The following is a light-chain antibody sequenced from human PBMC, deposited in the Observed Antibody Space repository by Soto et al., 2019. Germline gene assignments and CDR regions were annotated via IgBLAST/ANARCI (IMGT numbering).Light chain of an antibody. CDR3: QHCSNWPPIS. J-gene: IGKJ5*01. CDR2: DAS. Sequence: EIVLTQSPATLSLSPWERATLSCRASQSVSSYLAWYQQKPGQAPRLLIYDASNRATGIPARFSGSGSGTDFTLTLRGLEPEDFAVYYGQHCSNWPPISFGQGLRLEI. V-gene: IGKV3-11*01. CDR1: QSVSSY.